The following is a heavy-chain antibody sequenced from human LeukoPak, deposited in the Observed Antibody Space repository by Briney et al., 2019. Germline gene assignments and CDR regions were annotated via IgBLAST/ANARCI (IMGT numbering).Heavy chain of an antibody. CDR3: ARGRLWFGELLYYYYYMDV. D-gene: IGHD3-10*01. V-gene: IGHV1-2*02. Sequence: ASVKVSCKASGYTFSGYNMHWVRQAPGQGLEWMGWINPNDGGTNYAQKFQGRVIMTRDTSISTAYMELSRLRSDDTAMYYCARGRLWFGELLYYYYYMDVWGKGTTVTISS. CDR1: GYTFSGYN. J-gene: IGHJ6*03. CDR2: INPNDGGT.